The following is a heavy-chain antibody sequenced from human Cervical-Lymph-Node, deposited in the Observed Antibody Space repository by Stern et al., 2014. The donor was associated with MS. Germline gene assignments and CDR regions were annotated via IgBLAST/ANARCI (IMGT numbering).Heavy chain of an antibody. V-gene: IGHV4-61*02. CDR2: IHDSGST. D-gene: IGHD1-26*01. J-gene: IGHJ5*02. Sequence: QVQLVQSGPGLVKPSQTLSLTCTVSGGSISSSGYYWSWIRQPADKGLEWIGRIHDSGSTYYNPSLKSRVTLSMDTANNQFSLKLTSVTAADTAVYYCATTRWDLFTWNWFDPWGQGTLVTVSS. CDR1: GGSISSSGYY. CDR3: ATTRWDLFTWNWFDP.